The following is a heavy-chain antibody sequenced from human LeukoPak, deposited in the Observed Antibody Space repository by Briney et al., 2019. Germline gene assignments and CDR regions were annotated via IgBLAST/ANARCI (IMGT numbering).Heavy chain of an antibody. CDR1: GFTFSSYG. D-gene: IGHD3-3*01. CDR2: ISYDGSNK. Sequence: GGSLRLSCAATGFTFSSYGMHWVRQAPGKGLEWVAVISYDGSNKYYADSVKGRFTISRDNSKNTLYLQMNSLRAEDTAVYYCAKDLHLLGDFSTTPGYWGQGALVTVSS. J-gene: IGHJ4*02. CDR3: AKDLHLLGDFSTTPGY. V-gene: IGHV3-30*18.